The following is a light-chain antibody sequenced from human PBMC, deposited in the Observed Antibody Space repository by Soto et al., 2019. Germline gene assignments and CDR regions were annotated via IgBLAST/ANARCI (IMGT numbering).Light chain of an antibody. J-gene: IGLJ1*01. V-gene: IGLV2-14*01. CDR1: SSDVGGYNY. Sequence: QSALTQPASVSGSPGQSITISCTGTSSDVGGYNYVSWYQQHPGRAPKLMIYEVSHRPSGVSNRFSGSKSGNTASLTISGLQTEDEADYYCSSYRSSSTLGVFGTGTKLTVL. CDR2: EVS. CDR3: SSYRSSSTLGV.